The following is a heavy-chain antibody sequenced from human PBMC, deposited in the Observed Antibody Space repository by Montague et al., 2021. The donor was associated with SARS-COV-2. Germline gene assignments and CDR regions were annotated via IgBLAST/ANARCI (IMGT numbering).Heavy chain of an antibody. CDR1: DASISTSNY. CDR2: IHFTGST. CDR3: ARDRNDDYKSFFDY. Sequence: SETLSLTCSVSDASISTSNYWGWLRQSPGKGLEWFASIHFTGSTYYKPSLKSRVTISVDTSKNQFSLKLTSLTAADTAIYYCARDRNDDYKSFFDYWGQGTLVTVSS. V-gene: IGHV4-39*07. D-gene: IGHD5-12*01. J-gene: IGHJ4*02.